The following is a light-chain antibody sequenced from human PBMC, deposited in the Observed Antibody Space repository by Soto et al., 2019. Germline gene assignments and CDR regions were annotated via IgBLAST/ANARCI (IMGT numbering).Light chain of an antibody. J-gene: IGKJ5*01. V-gene: IGKV1-5*03. Sequence: LQMSQSPSPLTASVTDRLTITCRVSQSINNWLAWYQKKPLRAPKLLIYKASVLETVAPSRFSGTGSGTEFTLTINGLQPDDFATYYCQQYSSYSPITSVQGVCLEIK. CDR3: QQYSSYSPIT. CDR1: QSINNW. CDR2: KAS.